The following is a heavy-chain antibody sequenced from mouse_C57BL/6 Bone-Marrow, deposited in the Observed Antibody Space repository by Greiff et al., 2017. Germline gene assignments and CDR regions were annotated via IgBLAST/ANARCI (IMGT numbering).Heavy chain of an antibody. J-gene: IGHJ1*03. V-gene: IGHV5-17*01. Sequence: VQLQQSGGGLVKPGGSLKLSCAASGFTFSDYGMHWVRQAPEKGLEWVAYISSGSSTIYYADTVKGRFTISRDNAKNTLFLQMTSLRSEDTAMYYCARPGDYDSYWYFDVWGTGTTVTVSS. CDR3: ARPGDYDSYWYFDV. D-gene: IGHD2-4*01. CDR2: ISSGSSTI. CDR1: GFTFSDYG.